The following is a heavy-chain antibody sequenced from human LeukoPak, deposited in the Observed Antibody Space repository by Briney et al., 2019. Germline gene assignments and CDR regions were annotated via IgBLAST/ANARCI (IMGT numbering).Heavy chain of an antibody. CDR1: GGSISSGDYY. Sequence: SQTLSLTCTVSGGSISSGDYYWSWIRQPPGKGLEWIGYIYYSGSTYYNLSLKSRVTISVDTSKNQFSLKLSSVTAADTAVYYCARHVIVGATTSARALRPAAFGIWGQGTMVTVSS. V-gene: IGHV4-30-4*01. D-gene: IGHD1-26*01. J-gene: IGHJ3*02. CDR3: ARHVIVGATTSARALRPAAFGI. CDR2: IYYSGST.